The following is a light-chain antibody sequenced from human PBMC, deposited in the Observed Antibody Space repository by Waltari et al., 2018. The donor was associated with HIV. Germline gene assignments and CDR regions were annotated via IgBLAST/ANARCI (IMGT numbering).Light chain of an antibody. V-gene: IGLV2-14*03. CDR2: DGS. Sequence: QSALTQPASVSGSPGQSNTISCIRTRSDVGGYIYVSWYQQHPGKAPKLMIYDGSNRPSGVSVRFSGSKSGNTASLTISGLQAEDEADYYCSSYTNSSTLEVFGTGTKVTVL. CDR1: RSDVGGYIY. CDR3: SSYTNSSTLEV. J-gene: IGLJ1*01.